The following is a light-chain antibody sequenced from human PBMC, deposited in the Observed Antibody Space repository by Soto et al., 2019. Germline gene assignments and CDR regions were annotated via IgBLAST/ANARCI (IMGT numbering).Light chain of an antibody. CDR1: SSDVGGYNY. CDR2: DVS. J-gene: IGLJ1*01. Sequence: QSALTQPASVSGSPGQSITISCTGTSSDVGGYNYVSWYQQHPGKAPKFMIYDVSNRPSGVSNRFSGSKSGNTASLTISGLQAEDEAYYYCSSYTTSSTYVFGTGTKFTVL. V-gene: IGLV2-14*01. CDR3: SSYTTSSTYV.